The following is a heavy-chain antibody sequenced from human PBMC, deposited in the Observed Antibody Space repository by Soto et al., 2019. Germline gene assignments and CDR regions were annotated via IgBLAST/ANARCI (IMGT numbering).Heavy chain of an antibody. V-gene: IGHV3-23*01. CDR2: ISGSGSST. CDR3: ARRPYDILTGYSYYFDY. J-gene: IGHJ4*02. CDR1: GFTFSSYA. Sequence: GGSLRLSCAASGFTFSSYAMSWVRQAPGKGLEWVSTISGSGSSTYYADSVKGRFTISRDNAKNTLYLQMNSLRAEDTAVYYCARRPYDILTGYSYYFDYWGQGTLVTVSS. D-gene: IGHD3-9*01.